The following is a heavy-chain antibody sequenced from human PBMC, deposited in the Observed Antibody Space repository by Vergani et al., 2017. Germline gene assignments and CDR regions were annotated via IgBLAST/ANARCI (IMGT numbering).Heavy chain of an antibody. CDR3: AKDWLIVVVPAAMQRVRAADY. V-gene: IGHV3-66*01. Sequence: VELLESGGGLAQPGGSLRVSCSASGFRVTSYYMRWVRQAPGKGLEWVSVIKSDGRTSYAGSVRGRFTISRDTSRNAVYLKMNSLKAEDTAVYYCAKDWLIVVVPAAMQRVRAADYWGQGTLVTVSS. CDR2: IKSDGRT. D-gene: IGHD2-2*01. CDR1: GFRVTSYY. J-gene: IGHJ4*02.